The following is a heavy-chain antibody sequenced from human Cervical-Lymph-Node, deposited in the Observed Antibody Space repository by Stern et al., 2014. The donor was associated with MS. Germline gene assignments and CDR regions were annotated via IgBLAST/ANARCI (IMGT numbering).Heavy chain of an antibody. CDR3: ARVGGGKGYFSS. D-gene: IGHD3-16*01. J-gene: IGHJ5*02. CDR1: GFTFSNYR. V-gene: IGHV3-30*03. CDR2: TSYDGSDK. Sequence: VQLVESGGGVVQPGRSLKLSCGASGFTFSNYRMHWVRQVPGKGLEWVAVTSYDGSDKYYAVSVKDRFTISRDNLKNTLYLEMSSLRIEDTAVYYCARVGGGKGYFSSWGQGTLVTVSS.